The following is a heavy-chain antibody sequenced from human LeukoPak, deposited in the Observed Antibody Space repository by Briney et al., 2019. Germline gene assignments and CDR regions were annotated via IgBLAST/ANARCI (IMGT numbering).Heavy chain of an antibody. Sequence: ASVKVSCKASGYTFTDYYLYCVRHAPGQGLELMGSINPNSDGTNSAQKFHGRVTVNRDTSISIVYMELSRLTSDDTAVYYCARGGYISSYYGWFDPWGQGTLVTVSS. CDR1: GYTFTDYY. J-gene: IGHJ5*02. D-gene: IGHD6-13*01. V-gene: IGHV1-2*02. CDR2: INPNSDGT. CDR3: ARGGYISSYYGWFDP.